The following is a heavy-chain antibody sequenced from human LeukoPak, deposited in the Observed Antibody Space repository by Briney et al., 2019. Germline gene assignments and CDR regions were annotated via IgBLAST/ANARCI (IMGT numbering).Heavy chain of an antibody. D-gene: IGHD3-16*01. CDR1: GYTFTSNY. CDR3: AHYVWVEPYYFDY. V-gene: IGHV1-46*03. Sequence: ASVKVSCKASGYTFTSNYIHWVRQAPGQGLEWMGMIYPRDGSTSYAQKFQGRVTMTEDTSTDTAYMELSSLRSEDTAVYYCAHYVWVEPYYFDYWGQGTLVTVSS. J-gene: IGHJ4*02. CDR2: IYPRDGST.